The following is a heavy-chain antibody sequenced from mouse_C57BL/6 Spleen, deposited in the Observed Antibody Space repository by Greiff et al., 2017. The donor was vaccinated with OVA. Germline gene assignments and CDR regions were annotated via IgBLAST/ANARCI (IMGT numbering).Heavy chain of an antibody. CDR1: GFTFSDYY. CDR3: ARHGDYYGSSGYAMGY. J-gene: IGHJ4*01. Sequence: EVMLVESGGGLVQPGGSLKLSCAASGFTFSDYYMYWVRQTPEKRLEWVAYISNGGGSTYYPDTVKGRFTISRDNAKNTLYLQMSRLKSEDTAMYYCARHGDYYGSSGYAMGYWGQGTSVTVSS. CDR2: ISNGGGST. D-gene: IGHD1-1*01. V-gene: IGHV5-12*01.